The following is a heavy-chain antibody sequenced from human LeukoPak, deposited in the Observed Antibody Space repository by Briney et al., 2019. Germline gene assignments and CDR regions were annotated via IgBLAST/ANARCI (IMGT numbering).Heavy chain of an antibody. Sequence: PSETLSLTCTVSGGSISSSSYYWGWIRQPPGKGLEWIGSIYYSGSTYYNPSLKSRVTISVDTSKNQFSLKLSSVTAADTAVYYCDRGSYYYYYMDVWGKGTTVTVSS. CDR2: IYYSGST. V-gene: IGHV4-39*07. CDR3: DRGSYYYYYMDV. J-gene: IGHJ6*03. CDR1: GGSISSSSYY.